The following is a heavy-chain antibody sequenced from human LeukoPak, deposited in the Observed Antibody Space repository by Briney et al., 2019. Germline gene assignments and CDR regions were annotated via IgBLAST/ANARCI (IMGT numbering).Heavy chain of an antibody. Sequence: PSQTLSLTCTVPGGSISSGGYYWSWIRQPPGKGLEWIGEINHSGSTNYNPSLKSRVTISVDTSKNQFSLKLSSVTAADTAVYYCATSQHYYGSGMITAFDIWGQGTMVTVSS. J-gene: IGHJ3*02. CDR2: INHSGST. CDR3: ATSQHYYGSGMITAFDI. V-gene: IGHV4-30-2*01. D-gene: IGHD3-10*01. CDR1: GGSISSGGYY.